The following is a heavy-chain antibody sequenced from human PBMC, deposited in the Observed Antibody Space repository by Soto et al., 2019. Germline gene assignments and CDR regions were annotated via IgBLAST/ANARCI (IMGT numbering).Heavy chain of an antibody. J-gene: IGHJ6*02. CDR1: TSGFVGSNY. CDR3: ARGRFGMDV. CDR2: IYRDGNT. Sequence: PGGSLRLSCAASTSGFVGSNYMTWVRQAPGKGLEWVSVIYRDGNTYYVDSVKGRFTISRDNSKNTLYLQMNSLRGEDTAVYYCARGRFGMDVWGQGTTVTVSS. V-gene: IGHV3-53*01.